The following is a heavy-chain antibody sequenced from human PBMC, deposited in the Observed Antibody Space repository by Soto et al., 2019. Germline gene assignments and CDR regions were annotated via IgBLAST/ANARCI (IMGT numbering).Heavy chain of an antibody. CDR1: GGSISSYY. D-gene: IGHD4-17*01. CDR3: ARGPLLDYGDYDVPQFDY. Sequence: SETLSLTCTVSGGSISSYYWSWIRQPPGKGLEWIGYIYYSGSTNYNPSLKSRVTISVDTSKNQFSLKLSSVTAADTAVYYCARGPLLDYGDYDVPQFDYWGQGTLVTVSS. V-gene: IGHV4-59*01. CDR2: IYYSGST. J-gene: IGHJ4*02.